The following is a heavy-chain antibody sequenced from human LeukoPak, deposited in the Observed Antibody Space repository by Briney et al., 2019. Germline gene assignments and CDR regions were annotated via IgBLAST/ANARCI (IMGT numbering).Heavy chain of an antibody. CDR2: IYYSGST. CDR3: ARSTFSYYYDSSGYYHGPFDY. V-gene: IGHV4-39*01. J-gene: IGHJ4*02. D-gene: IGHD3-22*01. Sequence: PSETLSLTCTVSGGSISSSSHYWGWIRQPPGKELEWIGSIYYSGSTYYNPSLKSRVTISVDTSKNQFSLKLSSVTAADTAVYYCARSTFSYYYDSSGYYHGPFDYWGQGTLVTVSS. CDR1: GGSISSSSHY.